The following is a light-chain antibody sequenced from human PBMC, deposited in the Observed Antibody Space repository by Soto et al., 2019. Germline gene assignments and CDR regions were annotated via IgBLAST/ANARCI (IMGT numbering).Light chain of an antibody. V-gene: IGKV1-5*01. CDR1: QSIGNW. CDR2: DAF. Sequence: DIQMTQSPSTLSASVGGRVTITCRASQSIGNWLAWYQKKPGKAPKPLLYDAFHLESVVPSTFSASGYGTQFSLTISNLQPDDLATFCCQQYQNYSPKTFGQGTKVEIK. CDR3: QQYQNYSPKT. J-gene: IGKJ1*01.